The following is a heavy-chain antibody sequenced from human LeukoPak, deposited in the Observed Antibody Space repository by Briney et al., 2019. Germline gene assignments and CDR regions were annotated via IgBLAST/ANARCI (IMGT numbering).Heavy chain of an antibody. D-gene: IGHD2-15*01. V-gene: IGHV4-39*01. CDR1: GGSISSSSYY. CDR3: ARDQFVVVVAAHYYYGMDV. J-gene: IGHJ6*02. Sequence: SETLSLTCTVSGGSISSSSYYWGWIRQPPGKGLEWIGSIYYSGSTYYNPPLKSRVTISVDTSKNQFSLKLSSVTAADTAVYYCARDQFVVVVAAHYYYGMDVWGQGTTVTVSS. CDR2: IYYSGST.